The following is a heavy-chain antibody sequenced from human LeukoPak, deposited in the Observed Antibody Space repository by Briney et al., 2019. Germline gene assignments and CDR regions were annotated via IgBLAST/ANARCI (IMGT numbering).Heavy chain of an antibody. CDR1: GFTFSHYW. CDR2: INSDGSSK. V-gene: IGHV3-74*01. J-gene: IGHJ3*02. CDR3: ARVWGSDAFDI. D-gene: IGHD3-16*01. Sequence: GGSLRLSCAASGFTFSHYWMQWVRQAPGKGLVWVSRINSDGSSKTYADSVKGRFTISRDNAKNTLYLQMNSLRAEDTAEYYCARVWGSDAFDIWGQGTMVTVSS.